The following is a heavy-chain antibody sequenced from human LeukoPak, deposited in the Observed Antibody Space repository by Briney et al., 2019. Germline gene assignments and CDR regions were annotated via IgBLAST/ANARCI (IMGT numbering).Heavy chain of an antibody. J-gene: IGHJ5*02. V-gene: IGHV1-8*01. CDR1: GYTFTSYD. Sequence: ASVKVSCKASGYTFTSYDINWVRQATGQGLEWMGWMNPNRGNTGYAQKFQGRVTMTRNTSISTAYMELSSLRSEDTAVYYCAREQARYNWFDPWGQGTLVTVSS. CDR3: AREQARYNWFDP. CDR2: MNPNRGNT.